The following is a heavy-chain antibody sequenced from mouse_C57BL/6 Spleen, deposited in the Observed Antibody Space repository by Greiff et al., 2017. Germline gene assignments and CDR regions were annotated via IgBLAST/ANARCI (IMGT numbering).Heavy chain of an antibody. J-gene: IGHJ2*01. V-gene: IGHV1-66*01. CDR3: AGIPSPITTVCFDY. D-gene: IGHD1-1*01. Sequence: QVQLQQPGPELVKPGASVKISCKASGYSFTSYYIHWVKQRPGQGLEWIGWIYPGSGNTKYNEKFKGKATLSADTSSSTAYIQLSSLTSEDSAVYYCAGIPSPITTVCFDYWGQGTTLTVSS. CDR1: GYSFTSYY. CDR2: IYPGSGNT.